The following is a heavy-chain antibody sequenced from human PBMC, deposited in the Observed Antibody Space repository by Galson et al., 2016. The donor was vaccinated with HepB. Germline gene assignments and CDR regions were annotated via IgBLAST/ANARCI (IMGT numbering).Heavy chain of an antibody. Sequence: TLSLTCTVSAGSISSGGYYWTWIRQLPGEGLQWIGYIDNSGNTHYSPSLKSRVTISRDPSKNQFSLKLSSLTAADTAVYYCARDWDYYGSGSYYGNTFDIWGQGTMVTVSS. CDR3: ARDWDYYGSGSYYGNTFDI. D-gene: IGHD3-10*01. CDR2: IDNSGNT. J-gene: IGHJ3*02. V-gene: IGHV4-31*03. CDR1: AGSISSGGYY.